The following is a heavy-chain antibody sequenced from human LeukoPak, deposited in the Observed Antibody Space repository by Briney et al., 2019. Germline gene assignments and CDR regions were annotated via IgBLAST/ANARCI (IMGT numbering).Heavy chain of an antibody. CDR1: GYTFTGYY. Sequence: ASVKVSCKASGYTFTGYYVHWVRQAPGQGLVWMGRINPNSGGTNYAQKFQGRVTMTRDTSISTAYMELSRLRSDDTAVYYCARSPRVTVAGTNWFDPWGQGTLVTVSS. CDR2: INPNSGGT. CDR3: ARSPRVTVAGTNWFDP. V-gene: IGHV1-2*06. J-gene: IGHJ5*02. D-gene: IGHD6-19*01.